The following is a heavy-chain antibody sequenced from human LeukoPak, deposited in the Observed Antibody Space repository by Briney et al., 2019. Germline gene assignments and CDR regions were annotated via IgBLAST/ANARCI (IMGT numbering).Heavy chain of an antibody. J-gene: IGHJ4*02. D-gene: IGHD3-10*01. Sequence: GGSLRLXCAAPGFTFSSYSMNWVRQAPGKGLEWVSSISSSSSYIYYADSVKGRFTISRDNAKNSLYLQMNSLRAEDTAVYYCASGDYYGSGSSNWGQGTLVTVSS. CDR2: ISSSSSYI. CDR3: ASGDYYGSGSSN. V-gene: IGHV3-21*01. CDR1: GFTFSSYS.